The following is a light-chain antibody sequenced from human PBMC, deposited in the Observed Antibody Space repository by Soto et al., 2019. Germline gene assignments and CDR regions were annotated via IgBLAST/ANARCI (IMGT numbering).Light chain of an antibody. CDR2: DVS. Sequence: QSVLTQPPSVSGSPGQSVTISCTGTSSDVGGYNYVSWYQQHPGKAPKLMIYDVSKRPSGVPDRFSGSKSGNTASLTISGLQAEDEADYYCCSYAGSYTVFGGGTKVTVL. V-gene: IGLV2-11*01. CDR3: CSYAGSYTV. J-gene: IGLJ3*02. CDR1: SSDVGGYNY.